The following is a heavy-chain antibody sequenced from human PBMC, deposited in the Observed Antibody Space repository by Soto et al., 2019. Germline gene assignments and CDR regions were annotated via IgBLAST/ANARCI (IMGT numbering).Heavy chain of an antibody. Sequence: SETLSLTCTVSGGSISSGGYYWSWIRQHPGKGLEWIGYIYYSGSTYYNPSLKSRVTISVDTSKNQFSLKLSSVTAADTAVYYCARVSGLIFGTFDYWGQGTLVTVSS. J-gene: IGHJ4*02. D-gene: IGHD3-3*01. CDR1: GGSISSGGYY. CDR2: IYYSGST. CDR3: ARVSGLIFGTFDY. V-gene: IGHV4-31*03.